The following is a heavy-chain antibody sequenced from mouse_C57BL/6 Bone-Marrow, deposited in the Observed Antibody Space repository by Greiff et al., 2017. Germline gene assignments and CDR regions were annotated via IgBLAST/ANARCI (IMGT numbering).Heavy chain of an antibody. Sequence: VQLQQSGPGLAKPSQTLSLTCSVTGYSITSDYWNWIRKFPGNKLEYMGYISYSGSTSYNPSLKSRISITRDTSKNQYYLQLKSVTTEDTATYYCARGIYYYGSSWYFDVWGTGTTVTVSS. CDR3: ARGIYYYGSSWYFDV. V-gene: IGHV3-8*01. J-gene: IGHJ1*03. D-gene: IGHD1-1*01. CDR2: ISYSGST. CDR1: GYSITSDY.